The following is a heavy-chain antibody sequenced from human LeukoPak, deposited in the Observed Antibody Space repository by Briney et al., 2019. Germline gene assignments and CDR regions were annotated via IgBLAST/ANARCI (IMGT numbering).Heavy chain of an antibody. CDR3: ARSLTTLTYEGY. J-gene: IGHJ4*02. CDR2: INSGSTYT. Sequence: GKSLRLSCAASGFTFSGYPIHWVRQAPGKGLEWVSSINSGSTYTYYTESVKGRFTVSRDNAKNSLFLQMNSLRAEDTAIYYCARSLTTLTYEGYWGQGTLVTVSS. D-gene: IGHD1-1*01. V-gene: IGHV3-21*01. CDR1: GFTFSGYP.